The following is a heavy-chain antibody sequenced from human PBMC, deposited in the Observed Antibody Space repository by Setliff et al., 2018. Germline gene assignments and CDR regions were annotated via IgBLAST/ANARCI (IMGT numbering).Heavy chain of an antibody. D-gene: IGHD2-2*01. CDR1: GFTFRNYA. Sequence: ASVKVSCKASGFTFRNYAISWVRQAPGQGLEWMGWISAYNGDTTYTQNLQGRVTLTTDTSTTTAYMELRSLRSDDTAVYYFRLAHCNTTSCEEALDFWSQGTQVTVPQ. CDR2: ISAYNGDT. CDR3: RLAHCNTTSCEEALDF. J-gene: IGHJ4*02. V-gene: IGHV1-18*01.